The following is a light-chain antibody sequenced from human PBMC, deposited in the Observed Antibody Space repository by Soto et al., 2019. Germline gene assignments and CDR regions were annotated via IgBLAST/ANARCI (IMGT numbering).Light chain of an antibody. V-gene: IGLV3-21*04. Sequence: SYELTQPPSVSVAPGKTARITCGGNKIGSKSVHWYQQKPGQAPVLVIYYDSDRPSGIPERFSGSNSANTATLTISRVEAGDEADYYCQVWDSSSDHVVFGGGTKLTVL. CDR1: KIGSKS. CDR2: YDS. CDR3: QVWDSSSDHVV. J-gene: IGLJ2*01.